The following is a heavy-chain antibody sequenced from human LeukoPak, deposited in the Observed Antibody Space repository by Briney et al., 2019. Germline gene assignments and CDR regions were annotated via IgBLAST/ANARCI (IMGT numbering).Heavy chain of an antibody. V-gene: IGHV3-23*01. D-gene: IGHD2-2*01. Sequence: PGRSLRLSCAASGFTFSNYAMSWVRQAPGKGLEWVSGISGSGGSTYYADSVKGRFTISRDNSKNTLYLQMNSLRAEDTAVYYCAIFSLGEYQLLNDYWGQGTLVTVSS. CDR1: GFTFSNYA. J-gene: IGHJ4*02. CDR3: AIFSLGEYQLLNDY. CDR2: ISGSGGST.